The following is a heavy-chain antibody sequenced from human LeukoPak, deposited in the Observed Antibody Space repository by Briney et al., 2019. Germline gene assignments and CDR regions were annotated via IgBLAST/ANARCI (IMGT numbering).Heavy chain of an antibody. V-gene: IGHV3-66*02. CDR1: GFTVSSNH. J-gene: IGHJ6*03. CDR3: ARDDIVVVPAAILNTEDYYMDV. CDR2: IYSGGST. D-gene: IGHD2-2*02. Sequence: PGGSLRLSCAASGFTVSSNHMSWVRQAPGKGLEWVSVIYSGGSTYYADAVKGRFTISRDNSKNTLYLQMNSLRAEDTAVYYCARDDIVVVPAAILNTEDYYMDVWGKGTTVTVSS.